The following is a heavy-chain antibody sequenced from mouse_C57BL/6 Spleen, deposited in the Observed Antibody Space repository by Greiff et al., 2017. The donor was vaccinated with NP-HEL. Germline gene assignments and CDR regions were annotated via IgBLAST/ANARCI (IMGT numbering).Heavy chain of an antibody. CDR1: GYAFSSYW. D-gene: IGHD2-4*01. CDR3: ARSDLYDYDPDY. V-gene: IGHV1-80*01. Sequence: QVQLQQSGAELVKPGASVKISCKASGYAFSSYWLNWVKQRPGKGLEWIGQIYPGDGDTNYNGKFKGKATLTADKSSSTAYMQLSSLTSEDSAVYFCARSDLYDYDPDYWGQGTTLTVSS. J-gene: IGHJ2*01. CDR2: IYPGDGDT.